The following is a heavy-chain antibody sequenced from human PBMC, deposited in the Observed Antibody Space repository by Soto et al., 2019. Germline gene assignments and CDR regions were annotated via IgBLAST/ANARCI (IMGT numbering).Heavy chain of an antibody. V-gene: IGHV3-30*18. D-gene: IGHD6-6*01. J-gene: IGHJ4*02. CDR2: ISYDGSNK. CDR3: AKDMIDSSSPYFDY. CDR1: GFTFSSYG. Sequence: GGSRRLCCAASGFTFSSYGMHWVRQAPGKGLEWVAVISYDGSNKYYADSVKGRFTISRDNSKNTLYLQMNSLRAEDTAVYYCAKDMIDSSSPYFDYWGQGT.